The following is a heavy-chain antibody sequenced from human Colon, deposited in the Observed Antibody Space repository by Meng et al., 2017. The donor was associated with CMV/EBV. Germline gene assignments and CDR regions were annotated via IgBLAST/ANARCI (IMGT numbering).Heavy chain of an antibody. D-gene: IGHD2-21*01. CDR2: VNPNSGDT. J-gene: IGHJ5*02. V-gene: IGHV1-2*02. CDR1: GYTFNGYY. CDR3: ARDGVLCGDTSCRGFYS. Sequence: ASVKVSCKASGYTFNGYYMHWVRQAPGQGLEWMGWVNPNSGDTDYAQNFQGRVTMTRDPSISTAYMELSGLRSDDTAVYYCARDGVLCGDTSCRGFYSWGQGPLVTVSS.